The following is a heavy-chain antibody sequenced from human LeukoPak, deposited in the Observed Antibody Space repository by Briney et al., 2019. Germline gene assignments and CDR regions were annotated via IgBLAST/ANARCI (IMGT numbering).Heavy chain of an antibody. V-gene: IGHV4-4*07. CDR1: GGSISNYY. J-gene: IGHJ4*02. D-gene: IGHD1-7*01. Sequence: SETLSLTCTVSGGSISNYYWSWLRQPAGKGLEWIGRVYSSGSTNYNPSLKSRVTMSVDTSKKQFSLKVNSVTAADTAIYYCATNPLGGNYDYWGQGTLVTVSS. CDR3: ATNPLGGNYDY. CDR2: VYSSGST.